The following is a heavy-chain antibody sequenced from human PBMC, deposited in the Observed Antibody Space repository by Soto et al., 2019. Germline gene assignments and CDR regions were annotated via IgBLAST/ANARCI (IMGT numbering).Heavy chain of an antibody. CDR3: ARDVVVAFTASGMDV. J-gene: IGHJ6*02. Sequence: GGTLRLSCAASGFPFSSYAMSWGRQAPGKGLEWVSAISGSGGSTYYADSVKGRFTISRDNAKNTLYLQMNSLRAEDTALYYYARDVVVAFTASGMDVWGQGITVNVSS. CDR2: ISGSGGST. D-gene: IGHD2-15*01. V-gene: IGHV3-23*01. CDR1: GFPFSSYA.